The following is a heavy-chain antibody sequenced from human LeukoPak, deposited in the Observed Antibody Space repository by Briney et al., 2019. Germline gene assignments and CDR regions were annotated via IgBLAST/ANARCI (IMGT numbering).Heavy chain of an antibody. V-gene: IGHV4-34*01. CDR1: GGSFSGYY. CDR3: ARGATSNPTKYYYYYYGMDV. CDR2: INHSGST. J-gene: IGHJ6*02. Sequence: SETLSLTCAVYGGSFSGYYWSWIRQPPGKGLEWIGEINHSGSTNYNPSPKSRVTISVDTSKNQFSLKLSSVTAADTAVYYCARGATSNPTKYYYYYYGMDVWGQGTTVTVSS. D-gene: IGHD4-11*01.